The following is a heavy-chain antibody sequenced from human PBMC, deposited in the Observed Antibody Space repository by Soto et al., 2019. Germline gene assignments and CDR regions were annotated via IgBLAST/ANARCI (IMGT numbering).Heavy chain of an antibody. CDR2: ISYDGSNK. CDR3: AKSGVPSTVLLWFGDLPGGYYFDY. D-gene: IGHD3-10*01. J-gene: IGHJ4*02. V-gene: IGHV3-30*18. CDR1: GFTFSSYG. Sequence: GSLTLSCAASGFTFSSYGLHWVRQAPGKGLEWVAVISYDGSNKYYADSVKGRFTISRDNSKNTLYLQMNSLRAEDTAVYYCAKSGVPSTVLLWFGDLPGGYYFDYWGQEAVVTVSS.